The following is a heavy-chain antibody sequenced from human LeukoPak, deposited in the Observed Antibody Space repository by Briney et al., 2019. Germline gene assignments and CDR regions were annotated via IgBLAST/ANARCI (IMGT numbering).Heavy chain of an antibody. CDR3: AIVVITFGGVIAYVDY. Sequence: GGSLRLSCAASGFIVSTNYMSWVRQAPGKGLEWVSAISGSGGSTYYADSVKGRFTISRDNSKNTLYLQMNSLRAEDTAVYYCAIVVITFGGVIAYVDYWGQGTLVTVSS. V-gene: IGHV3-23*01. D-gene: IGHD3-16*02. J-gene: IGHJ4*02. CDR1: GFIVSTNY. CDR2: ISGSGGST.